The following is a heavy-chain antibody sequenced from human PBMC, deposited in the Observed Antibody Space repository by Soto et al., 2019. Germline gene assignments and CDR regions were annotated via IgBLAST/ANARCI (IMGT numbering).Heavy chain of an antibody. Sequence: LAALPSSCAVCGVSVCSYCWSWIHQPKRKWLEWIGEISQSGNTNYHPSLKSRVTISVDTSKNQFSLNLSSVTDADTAVYYCARGHVPGGNSFYFDYRGQRSRVTGSS. J-gene: IGHJ4*02. CDR2: ISQSGNT. V-gene: IGHV4-34*01. CDR1: GVSVCSYC. CDR3: ARGHVPGGNSFYFDY. D-gene: IGHD4-4*01.